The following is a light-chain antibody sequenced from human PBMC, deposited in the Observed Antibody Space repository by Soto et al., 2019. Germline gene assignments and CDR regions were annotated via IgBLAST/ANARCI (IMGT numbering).Light chain of an antibody. V-gene: IGLV2-14*01. J-gene: IGLJ2*01. CDR1: SSDVGGYNY. CDR3: SSYTSSNVV. CDR2: DVS. Sequence: QSALTQPASVSGSPGQSITISCTGTSSDVGGYNYVSWYQQHPGKAPKLMIYDVSNRPSGVSNRFSGSKSGNTASLTISGLQADDESDYYCSSYTSSNVVFGAGTKLTVL.